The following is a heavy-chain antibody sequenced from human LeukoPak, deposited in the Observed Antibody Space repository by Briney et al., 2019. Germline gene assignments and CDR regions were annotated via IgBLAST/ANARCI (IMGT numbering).Heavy chain of an antibody. Sequence: SETLSLTCAVYGGSFSTYYWNWIRQSPGKGLEWIGEINHTGNTNYKPSLKGRFTISVYTCNDQFELKVSPGAAADTAVYYCARGAADRNTYYYCIDVWGKGTTVTVSS. D-gene: IGHD1/OR15-1a*01. CDR1: GGSFSTYY. V-gene: IGHV4-34*01. J-gene: IGHJ6*03. CDR3: ARGAADRNTYYYCIDV. CDR2: INHTGNT.